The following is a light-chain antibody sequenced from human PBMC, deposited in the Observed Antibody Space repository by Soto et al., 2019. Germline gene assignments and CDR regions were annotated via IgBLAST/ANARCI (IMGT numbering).Light chain of an antibody. CDR2: DVS. CDR1: SSDVGGYNY. J-gene: IGLJ1*01. CDR3: SSYTSSSTPRDV. Sequence: QSALTQPASVSGSPGQSITISCTGTSSDVGGYNYVSWYQQHPGKAPKLMIYDVSNRPSGVSNRFSGSQSGNTASLTISGLQAEDEADYYCSSYTSSSTPRDVFGTGTKLTVL. V-gene: IGLV2-14*01.